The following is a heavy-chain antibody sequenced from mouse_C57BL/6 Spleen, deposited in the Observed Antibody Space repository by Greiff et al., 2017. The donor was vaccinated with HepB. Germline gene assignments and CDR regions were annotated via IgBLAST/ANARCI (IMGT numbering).Heavy chain of an antibody. CDR1: GYSFTGYY. CDR2: INPSTGGT. Sequence: EVQLVESGPELVKPGASVKISCKASGYSFTGYYMNWVKQSPEKSLEWIGEINPSTGGTTYNQKFKAKATLTVDKSSSTAYMQLKSLTSEDSAVYYCATHSNDAMDYWGQGTSVTVSS. CDR3: ATHSNDAMDY. D-gene: IGHD2-5*01. V-gene: IGHV1-42*01. J-gene: IGHJ4*01.